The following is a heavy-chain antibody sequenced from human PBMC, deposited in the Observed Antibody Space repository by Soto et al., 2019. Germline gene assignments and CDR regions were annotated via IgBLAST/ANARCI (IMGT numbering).Heavy chain of an antibody. J-gene: IGHJ5*02. CDR2: ISSSGSTI. Sequence: GGSLRLSCAASGFTFSDYYMSWIRQAPGKGLEWVSYISSSGSTIYYADSVKGRFTISRDNAKNSLYLQMNSLRAEDTAVYYCARPDLTTVTTWFDPWGQGTLVTVSS. CDR1: GFTFSDYY. V-gene: IGHV3-11*01. CDR3: ARPDLTTVTTWFDP. D-gene: IGHD4-17*01.